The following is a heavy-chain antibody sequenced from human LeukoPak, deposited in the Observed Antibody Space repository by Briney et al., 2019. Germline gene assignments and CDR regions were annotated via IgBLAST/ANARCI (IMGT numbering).Heavy chain of an antibody. J-gene: IGHJ4*02. D-gene: IGHD6-13*01. Sequence: PGGSLRLSCAASGFTFSSYGMSWVRQAPGKGLEWVSVISGSGGSTYYADSVKGWFTISRDNSKNTLYLQMNSLRAEDTAVYYCAKIAAAGPISDDYWGQGTLVTVSS. CDR3: AKIAAAGPISDDY. CDR1: GFTFSSYG. V-gene: IGHV3-23*01. CDR2: ISGSGGST.